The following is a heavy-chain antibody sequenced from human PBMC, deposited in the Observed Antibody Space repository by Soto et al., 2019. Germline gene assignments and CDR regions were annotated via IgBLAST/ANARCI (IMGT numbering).Heavy chain of an antibody. J-gene: IGHJ4*02. CDR2: IYYSGST. Sequence: QVQLQESGPGLVKPSETLSLTCTVSGGSISSYYWSWIRQPPGKGLEWIGYIYYSGSTNYNPSLKCRGTISVDTSKNQFSLRLSSVTAADTAVYYCARHHDSWGQGTLVTVSS. CDR3: ARHHDS. CDR1: GGSISSYY. V-gene: IGHV4-59*08.